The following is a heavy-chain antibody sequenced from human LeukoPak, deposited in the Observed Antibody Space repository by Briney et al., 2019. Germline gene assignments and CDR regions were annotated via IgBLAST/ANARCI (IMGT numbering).Heavy chain of an antibody. V-gene: IGHV3-53*01. CDR1: GFTVSSNY. CDR2: IYSGGST. D-gene: IGHD4-17*01. J-gene: IGHJ4*02. Sequence: GGSLKLSCAASGFTVSSNYMSWVRQAPGKGLEWVSVIYSGGSTYYADSVKGRFTISRDNSKNTLYLQMNSLRAEDTAVYYCARGGKRGYGDYGPAPGWGQGTLVTVSS. CDR3: ARGGKRGYGDYGPAPG.